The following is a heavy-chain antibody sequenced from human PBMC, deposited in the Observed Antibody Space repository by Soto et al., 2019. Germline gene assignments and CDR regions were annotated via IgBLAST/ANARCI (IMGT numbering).Heavy chain of an antibody. CDR2: IYWDDDK. J-gene: IGHJ5*02. CDR1: GFSLSTSGVG. Sequence: QITLKESGPTLVKPTQTLTLTCTFSGFSLSTSGVGVGWIRQPPGKALEWLALIYWDDDKRYSPYLKSMLTITKDTSKNQVVLTMTHRDPVDTATYYCAHSLYDYVWGTNWFDPWGQGTLVTVSS. CDR3: AHSLYDYVWGTNWFDP. V-gene: IGHV2-5*02. D-gene: IGHD3-16*01.